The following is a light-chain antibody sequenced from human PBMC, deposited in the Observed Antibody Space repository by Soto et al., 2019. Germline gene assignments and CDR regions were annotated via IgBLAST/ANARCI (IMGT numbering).Light chain of an antibody. V-gene: IGKV3-20*01. CDR3: QQYGSSPRT. CDR2: GAS. J-gene: IGKJ1*01. CDR1: QSVSSGY. Sequence: EIVLTQSPVTLSLSPGERATLSCRASQSVSSGYLAWYQQKPGQAPRLLIYGASNRATGIPDRFSGSGSGTDFTLTISRLEPEDFAVYYCQQYGSSPRTFGQGTKVDIK.